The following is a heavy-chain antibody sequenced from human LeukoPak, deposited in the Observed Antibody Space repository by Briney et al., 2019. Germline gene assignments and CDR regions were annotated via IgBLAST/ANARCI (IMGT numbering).Heavy chain of an antibody. V-gene: IGHV1-46*01. CDR3: AAAAGTLGWFDP. CDR2: INPSGGST. D-gene: IGHD6-13*01. Sequence: ASVKVSCKASGYTFTSYYMHWVRQAPGQGLEWMGIINPSGGSTSYAQKFQGRVTMTRDTSTSTVYMELSSLRSEDTAVYYCAAAAGTLGWFDPWGQGTLVTVSS. J-gene: IGHJ5*02. CDR1: GYTFTSYY.